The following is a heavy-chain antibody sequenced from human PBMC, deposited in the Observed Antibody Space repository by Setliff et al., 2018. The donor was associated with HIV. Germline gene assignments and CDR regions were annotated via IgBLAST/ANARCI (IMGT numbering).Heavy chain of an antibody. CDR1: GYRFTNHN. D-gene: IGHD3-10*01. J-gene: IGHJ3*02. Sequence: ASVKVSCKASGYRFTNHNIHWVQQAPGEGLHWMGRVDPADGETIYAEKFQGRVTIIADTSMDTAYMELRSLRSEDTAVYYCAAEGNIFDIWGRGTMVTVSS. V-gene: IGHV1-69-2*01. CDR3: AAEGNIFDI. CDR2: VDPADGET.